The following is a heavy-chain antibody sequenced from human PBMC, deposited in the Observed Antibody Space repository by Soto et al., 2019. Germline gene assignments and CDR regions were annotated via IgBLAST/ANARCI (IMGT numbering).Heavy chain of an antibody. V-gene: IGHV4-30-2*01. CDR1: GGSISSGGYS. J-gene: IGHJ4*02. CDR3: ARGIYSTSSFFDS. CDR2: VFHSGST. Sequence: PSETLSLTCAVSGGSISSGGYSWSWIRQPPGKGLEWIGYVFHSGSTYYSPSLQSRVTISIDGSKNQISLKLNSVTAADTAVYYCARGIYSTSSFFDSWGQGTLVTVSS. D-gene: IGHD6-6*01.